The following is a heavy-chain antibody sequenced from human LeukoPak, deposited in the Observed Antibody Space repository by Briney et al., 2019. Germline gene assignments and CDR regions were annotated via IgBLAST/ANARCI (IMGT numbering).Heavy chain of an antibody. CDR2: ISWNSGSI. Sequence: GGSLRLSCAAPGFTFDDYAMHWVRQAPGKGLEWVSGISWNSGSIGYADSVKGRFTISRDNAKNSLYLQMNSLRAEDTALYYCAKVSGETFWSGYPDYWGQGTLVTVSS. V-gene: IGHV3-9*01. D-gene: IGHD3-3*01. CDR1: GFTFDDYA. J-gene: IGHJ4*02. CDR3: AKVSGETFWSGYPDY.